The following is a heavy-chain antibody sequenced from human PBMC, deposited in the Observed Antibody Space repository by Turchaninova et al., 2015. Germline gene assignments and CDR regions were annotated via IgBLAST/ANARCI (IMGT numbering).Heavy chain of an antibody. CDR1: GFSISRRNW. V-gene: IGHV4-28*01. Sequence: QVQLQESGPGLVKPSDTLSLTCAVSGFSISRRNWWGWIRQPPGKGLGWVGHFFYSGGTHYDPSLQRRVTMSVYTSKTQFSLKLGSVTAVDTAVDYCARRTVTEYYIDYWGQGTLVTVSS. CDR3: ARRTVTEYYIDY. D-gene: IGHD4-17*01. J-gene: IGHJ4*02. CDR2: FFYSGGT.